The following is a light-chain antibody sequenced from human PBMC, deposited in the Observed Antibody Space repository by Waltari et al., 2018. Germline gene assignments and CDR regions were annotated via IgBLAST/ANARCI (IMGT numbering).Light chain of an antibody. CDR1: QSVFYSSKNKNY. Sequence: DIVMTQSPDSLAVSLGERATINCKSSQSVFYSSKNKNYLAWYQQKPGQAPNLLIDRASTRETGVPDRFSGSGSGTDFTLTISSLQAEDVAVYYCQQYYGNPRTFGQGTKLEIK. J-gene: IGKJ2*01. CDR2: RAS. CDR3: QQYYGNPRT. V-gene: IGKV4-1*01.